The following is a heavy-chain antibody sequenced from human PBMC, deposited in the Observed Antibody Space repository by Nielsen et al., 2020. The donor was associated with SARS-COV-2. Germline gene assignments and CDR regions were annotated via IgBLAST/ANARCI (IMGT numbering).Heavy chain of an antibody. CDR1: GFTFSSYG. D-gene: IGHD3-22*01. CDR3: ARETRIVVVESGAFDI. CDR2: IWHDGSNK. J-gene: IGHJ3*02. Sequence: GGSLRLSCAASGFTFSSYGMHWVRQAPGKGLEWVAVIWHDGSNKYYSDSVRGRFTISRDNSKNTLYLQMNSLRAEDTAVYYCARETRIVVVESGAFDIWGQGTMVTVSS. V-gene: IGHV3-33*01.